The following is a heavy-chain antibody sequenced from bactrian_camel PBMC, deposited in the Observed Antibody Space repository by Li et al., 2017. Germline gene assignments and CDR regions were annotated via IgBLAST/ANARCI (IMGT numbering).Heavy chain of an antibody. Sequence: HVQLVESGGGSVQTGDSLRLTCRISGWTFGSFCLAWFRQAPGKDHEGVAGLDSDGEISYGDSAKGRFTISRGSDATLYLQMNDLKPEDTAMYSCAADRLACLTQMPRPMSRRAYNLWGQGTQVTVS. V-gene: IGHV3S26*01. J-gene: IGHJ4*01. CDR2: LDSDGEI. CDR1: GWTFGSFC. D-gene: IGHD1*01. CDR3: AADRLACLTQMPRPMSRRAYNL.